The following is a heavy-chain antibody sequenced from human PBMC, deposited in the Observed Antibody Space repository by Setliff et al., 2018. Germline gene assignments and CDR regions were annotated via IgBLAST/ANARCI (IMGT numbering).Heavy chain of an antibody. CDR1: GYTFTSYG. Sequence: ASEKVSCKASGYTFTSYGISWVRQAPGQGLEWMGWISAYNGNTNYAQKLQGRVTMTTDTSTSTAYMELRSLRSDDTAVYYCARFSSSWYPSEPVQAFDIWGQGTMVTVSS. CDR3: ARFSSSWYPSEPVQAFDI. D-gene: IGHD6-13*01. J-gene: IGHJ3*02. V-gene: IGHV1-18*01. CDR2: ISAYNGNT.